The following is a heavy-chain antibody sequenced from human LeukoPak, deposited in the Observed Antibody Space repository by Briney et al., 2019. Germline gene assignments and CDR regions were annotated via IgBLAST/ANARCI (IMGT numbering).Heavy chain of an antibody. J-gene: IGHJ4*02. D-gene: IGHD1-26*01. CDR3: ARVLVGARRFDY. V-gene: IGHV3-21*01. CDR1: GFTFSSYS. CDR2: ISSSSSYI. Sequence: EGSLRLSCAASGFTFSSYSMNWVRQAPGKGLEWVSSISSSSSYIYYADSVKGRFTISRDNAKNSLYLQMNSLRAEDTAVYYCARVLVGARRFDYWGQGTLVTVSS.